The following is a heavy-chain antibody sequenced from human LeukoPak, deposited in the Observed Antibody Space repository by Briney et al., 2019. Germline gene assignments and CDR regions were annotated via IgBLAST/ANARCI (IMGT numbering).Heavy chain of an antibody. J-gene: IGHJ4*02. Sequence: GGSLRLSCAASGFSFSSYWMNWYRQAPGKGLEWVGNIRQDASEINYVDSVRGRFTISRDNARSSLHPQMNSLRVEDTAVYYCATDRDNSDWQKRFDSWGQGTLVTVSS. CDR3: ATDRDNSDWQKRFDS. CDR2: IRQDASEI. D-gene: IGHD2-21*02. CDR1: GFSFSSYW. V-gene: IGHV3-7*01.